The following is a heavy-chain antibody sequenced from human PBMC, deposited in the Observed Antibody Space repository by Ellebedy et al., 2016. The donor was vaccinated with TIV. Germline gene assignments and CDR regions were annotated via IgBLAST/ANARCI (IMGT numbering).Heavy chain of an antibody. Sequence: MPSETLSLTCTVSGDSIVSRTSYWGWIRQPPGKTLEWIGSVFYSGTTYYNPSLKSRISISVDTSKRQIFLRLRSVTATDTALYFCARHPRMGVFGEELDLWGQGIRVTVSS. V-gene: IGHV4-39*01. D-gene: IGHD3-10*02. J-gene: IGHJ5*02. CDR2: VFYSGTT. CDR3: ARHPRMGVFGEELDL. CDR1: GDSIVSRTSY.